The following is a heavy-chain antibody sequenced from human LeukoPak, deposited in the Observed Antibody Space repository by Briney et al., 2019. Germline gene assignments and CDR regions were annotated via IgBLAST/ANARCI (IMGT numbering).Heavy chain of an antibody. J-gene: IGHJ4*02. CDR3: AGSAAGNTDFDY. V-gene: IGHV1-2*02. Sequence: ASVKVSCKASGYTFTGYYMHWLRQAPGQGLEWMGWINPNSGGTNYAQKFQGRVTMTRDTSTSTAYMELSRLRSDDTAVYYCAGSAAGNTDFDYWGQGTLVTASS. CDR1: GYTFTGYY. CDR2: INPNSGGT. D-gene: IGHD6-13*01.